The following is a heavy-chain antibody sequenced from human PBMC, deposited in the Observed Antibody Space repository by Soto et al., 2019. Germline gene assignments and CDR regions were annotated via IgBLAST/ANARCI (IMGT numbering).Heavy chain of an antibody. CDR2: IEVKSDGGTA. CDR3: TAGSGDY. Sequence: GGSLRLSCAASGFIFRDTWMSWVRQAPGAGLEWVGRIEVKSDGGTADYAAPVKGRFTISRDDSKSMLYLQLDSLKTEDTGVYYCTAGSGDYWGQGTLVTVSS. J-gene: IGHJ4*02. V-gene: IGHV3-15*04. CDR1: GFIFRDTW. D-gene: IGHD1-26*01.